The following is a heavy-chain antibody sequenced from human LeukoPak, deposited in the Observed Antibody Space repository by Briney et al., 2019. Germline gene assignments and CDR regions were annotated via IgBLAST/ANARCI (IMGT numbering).Heavy chain of an antibody. J-gene: IGHJ4*02. Sequence: GGSLRLSCAASGFTFSNYWMSWVRQAPGKGLEWVANINQDGSETSYVDSVKGRFTISRDNAKKSLYLQMNSLRAEDTAVYYCAGVGYGGNSLDYWGQGTLVTVSS. D-gene: IGHD4-23*01. CDR2: INQDGSET. CDR3: AGVGYGGNSLDY. V-gene: IGHV3-7*04. CDR1: GFTFSNYW.